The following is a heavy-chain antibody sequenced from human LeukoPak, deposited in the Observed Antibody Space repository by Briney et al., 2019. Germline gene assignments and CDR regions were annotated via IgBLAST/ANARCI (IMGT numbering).Heavy chain of an antibody. J-gene: IGHJ5*02. Sequence: GASVKVSCKASGYTFTSHWIHWVRQAPGQGLEWMGIINPSGGSTTYAQNFQGRVTMTRDTSTGTVYMELSGLRSEDTAVYYCARDVSSSPAWWFDPWGQGTLVIVSS. V-gene: IGHV1-46*01. CDR1: GYTFTSHW. CDR3: ARDVSSSPAWWFDP. D-gene: IGHD6-6*01. CDR2: INPSGGST.